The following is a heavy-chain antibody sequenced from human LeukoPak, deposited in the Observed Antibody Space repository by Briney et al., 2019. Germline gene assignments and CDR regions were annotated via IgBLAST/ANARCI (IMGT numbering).Heavy chain of an antibody. D-gene: IGHD6-13*01. CDR1: AFAASSNY. V-gene: IGHV3-53*01. CDR3: ARDNAPAGGGLDY. Sequence: GGSLRLSSAASAFAASSNYMTWVRQAPGEGVEWGSVIYTDGLTFNANSAPGRFTTSSENSKNTVYLQINSLGGEDTARYYCARDNAPAGGGLDYWGQGTRDTVSS. CDR2: IYTDGLT. J-gene: IGHJ4*02.